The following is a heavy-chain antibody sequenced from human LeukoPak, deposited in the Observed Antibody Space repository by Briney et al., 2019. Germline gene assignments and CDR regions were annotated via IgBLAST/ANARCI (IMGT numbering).Heavy chain of an antibody. J-gene: IGHJ5*02. CDR3: ARDSPTRFLTHYYDSSGIDGWFDP. V-gene: IGHV4-59*01. CDR2: IYYSGST. CDR1: GGSISSYY. D-gene: IGHD3-22*01. Sequence: SETLSLTCTVSGGSISSYYWSWIRQPPGKGLEWIGYIYYSGSTNYNPSLKSRVTISVDTSKNQFSLKLSSVTAADTAVYYCARDSPTRFLTHYYDSSGIDGWFDPWGQGTLVTVSS.